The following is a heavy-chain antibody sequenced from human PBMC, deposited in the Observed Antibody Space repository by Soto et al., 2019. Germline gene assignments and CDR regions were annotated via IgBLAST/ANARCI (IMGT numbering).Heavy chain of an antibody. CDR1: GYAFTGYH. CDR3: ARVTDYYDSSGYFLGAFDI. V-gene: IGHV1-2*02. CDR2: INPNSGGT. J-gene: IGHJ3*02. D-gene: IGHD3-22*01. Sequence: GASVKVSWKASGYAFTGYHMHWVRQATGQGLEWMGWINPNSGGTNYAQKFQGRVTMTRDTSISTAYMELSRLRSDDTAVYYCARVTDYYDSSGYFLGAFDIWGQGTMVT.